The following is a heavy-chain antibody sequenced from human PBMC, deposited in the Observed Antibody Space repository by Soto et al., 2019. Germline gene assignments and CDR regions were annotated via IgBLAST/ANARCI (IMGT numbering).Heavy chain of an antibody. D-gene: IGHD3-10*01. J-gene: IGHJ2*01. CDR3: TTDSTDGDPDWYFDL. CDR2: IKSKTDGGTT. Sequence: GESLKISCAASGFTFSNAWMSWVRQAPGKGLEWVGRIKSKTDGGTTDYAAPVKGRFTISRDDSKNTLYLQMNSLKTEDTAVYYCTTDSTDGDPDWYFDLWGRGTLVTVSS. CDR1: GFTFSNAW. V-gene: IGHV3-15*01.